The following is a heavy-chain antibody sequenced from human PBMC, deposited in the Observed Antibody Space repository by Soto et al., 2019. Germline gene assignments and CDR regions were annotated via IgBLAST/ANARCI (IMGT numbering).Heavy chain of an antibody. Sequence: EVQLVESGGGLVQPGGSLRLSCAASGFTFSSYSMNWVRQAPGKGLEWVSYISSSSSTIYYADCVKGRFTISRDNAKKSLYLQMNSLRAEDTAVYYCAREFDGSSWYVYGYWGHGTLVTVSS. CDR1: GFTFSSYS. CDR2: ISSSSSTI. J-gene: IGHJ4*01. D-gene: IGHD6-13*01. CDR3: AREFDGSSWYVYGY. V-gene: IGHV3-48*01.